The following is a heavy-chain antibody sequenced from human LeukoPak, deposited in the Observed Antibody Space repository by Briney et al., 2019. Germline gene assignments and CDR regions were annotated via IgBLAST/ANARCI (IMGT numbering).Heavy chain of an antibody. D-gene: IGHD4-11*01. J-gene: IGHJ6*03. CDR2: IYYSGST. V-gene: IGHV4-61*05. CDR3: ARAQTTARNYAYYYYMDV. CDR1: GASISNNNYY. Sequence: SETLSLTCTVSGASISNNNYYWGWIRQPPGKGLEWIGYIYYSGSTNYNPSLKSRVTISVDTSKNQFSLKLSSVTAADTAVYYCARAQTTARNYAYYYYMDVWGKGTTVTVSS.